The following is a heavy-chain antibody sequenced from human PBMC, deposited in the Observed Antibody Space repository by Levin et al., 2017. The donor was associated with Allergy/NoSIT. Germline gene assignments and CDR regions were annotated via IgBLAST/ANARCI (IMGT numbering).Heavy chain of an antibody. CDR3: ARDQEVVVITTGGGWFDP. CDR1: GGSISSSSYY. J-gene: IGHJ5*02. V-gene: IGHV4-39*07. Sequence: PSETLSLPCTVSGGSISSSSYYWGWIRQPPFTFLEWIGSIYYSGSTYYNPSLKSRVTISVDTSKNQFSLKLSSVTAADTAVYYCARDQEVVVITTGGGWFDPWGQGTLVTVSS. D-gene: IGHD3-22*01. CDR2: IYYSGST.